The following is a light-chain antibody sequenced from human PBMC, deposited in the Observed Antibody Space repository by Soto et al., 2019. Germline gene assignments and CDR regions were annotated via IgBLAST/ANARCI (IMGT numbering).Light chain of an antibody. CDR1: QRISNSY. Sequence: EIVLTQSPGTLSLSPGERATLSCRASQRISNSYLAWYQQKPGQAPRLLLYDASSRATGIPDRVSGSGSGTDFTLTISRLEPEHFAVYYCQQYARPPYAFGQGTKVEIK. CDR3: QQYARPPYA. J-gene: IGKJ2*01. CDR2: DAS. V-gene: IGKV3-20*01.